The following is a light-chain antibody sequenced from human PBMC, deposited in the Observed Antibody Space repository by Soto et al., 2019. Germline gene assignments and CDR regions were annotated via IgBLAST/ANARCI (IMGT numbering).Light chain of an antibody. V-gene: IGKV3-20*01. CDR2: GAS. Sequence: EIVLTQSPGTLSLSPGEGATLSCRSSQYIATSYLAWYQQRRGQAPRLLIYGASSRATGIPDRFSGSGSGTDLTLTISRLEPEDFAVYYCQQYGGSPYTFGQGTTVEIK. J-gene: IGKJ2*01. CDR1: QYIATSY. CDR3: QQYGGSPYT.